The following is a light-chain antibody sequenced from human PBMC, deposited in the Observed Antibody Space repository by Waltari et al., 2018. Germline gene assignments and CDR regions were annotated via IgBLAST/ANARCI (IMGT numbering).Light chain of an antibody. CDR1: SSDVVGNNY. CDR3: SSYTSSSTEV. Sequence: QSALTQPASVSGSPGQSITISCTGASSDVVGNNYVSWYQQHPGKAPKLMIYEVSNRPSWVSNRFSGSKSGNTASLTISGLQAEDEADYYCSSYTSSSTEVFGGGTKLTVL. J-gene: IGLJ2*01. CDR2: EVS. V-gene: IGLV2-14*01.